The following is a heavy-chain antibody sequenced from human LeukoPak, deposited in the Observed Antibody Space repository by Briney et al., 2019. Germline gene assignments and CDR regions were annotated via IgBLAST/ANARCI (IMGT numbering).Heavy chain of an antibody. J-gene: IGHJ6*04. CDR3: ARDMEYCSSTSCQNGMDV. CDR1: GYTFTSYA. CDR2: INAGNGNT. V-gene: IGHV1-3*01. D-gene: IGHD2-2*01. Sequence: ASVKVSCKASGYTFTSYAMHWVRQAPGQGLEWMGWINAGNGNTKYSQKFQGRVTITRDTSASTAYMELSSLRSEDTAVYYCARDMEYCSSTSCQNGMDVWGKGTTVTVSS.